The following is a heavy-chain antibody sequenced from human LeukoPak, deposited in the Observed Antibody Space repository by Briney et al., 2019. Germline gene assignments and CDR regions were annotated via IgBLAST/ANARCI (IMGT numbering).Heavy chain of an antibody. J-gene: IGHJ6*04. CDR2: IYYSGST. CDR1: DDSITIYY. V-gene: IGHV4-59*01. D-gene: IGHD5-12*01. CDR3: ARERGGYFTGMDV. Sequence: SETLSLTCTVSDDSITIYYWTWIRQPPGKGLEWIGYIYYSGSTNYNPSLKSRVTISVDTSKNQFSLKLSSVTAADTAVYYCARERGGYFTGMDVWGKGTTVTVSS.